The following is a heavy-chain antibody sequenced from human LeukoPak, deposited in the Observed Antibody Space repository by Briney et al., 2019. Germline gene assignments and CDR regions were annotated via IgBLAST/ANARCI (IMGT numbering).Heavy chain of an antibody. J-gene: IGHJ4*02. CDR2: IGGSGIRT. CDR1: GFNFNYYA. D-gene: IGHD6-19*01. Sequence: GGSLRLSCAASGFNFNYYAMTWVRQAPGRGLEWVSGIGGSGIRTYYADSVRGRFTISRDNSKNTLTLQLSSLRVEDTALYYCAKDRFGHTDQRPLAVDSWGQGTLVIVSS. CDR3: AKDRFGHTDQRPLAVDS. V-gene: IGHV3-23*01.